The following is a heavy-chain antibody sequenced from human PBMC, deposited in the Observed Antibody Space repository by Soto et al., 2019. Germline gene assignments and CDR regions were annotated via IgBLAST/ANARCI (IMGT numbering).Heavy chain of an antibody. CDR2: IYYSGST. V-gene: IGHV4-39*01. Sequence: SETLSLTCTVSGGAISSSSYYWGWIRQPPGKGLEWIGSIYYSGSTYYNPSLKSRVTISVDTSKNQFSLKLSSVTAADTAVYYCARHGDSSGYYRHYYYYGMDVWGQGTTVTVSS. D-gene: IGHD3-22*01. J-gene: IGHJ6*02. CDR1: GGAISSSSYY. CDR3: ARHGDSSGYYRHYYYYGMDV.